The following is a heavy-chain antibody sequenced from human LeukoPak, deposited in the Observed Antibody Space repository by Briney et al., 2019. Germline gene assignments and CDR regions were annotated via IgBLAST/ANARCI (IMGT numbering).Heavy chain of an antibody. Sequence: PGGSLTLSCVTSGFTLSHYGIHWVSQAPGKGREWVAVMWTDGIRKYYTPSVKRRFTLSRDTSKNTQYLEMSSLRVEDTAIYYCTRDADTSSHYDIFDIWGQGTMVTVSS. J-gene: IGHJ3*02. CDR1: GFTLSHYG. D-gene: IGHD3-16*01. CDR2: MWTDGIRK. V-gene: IGHV3-33*01. CDR3: TRDADTSSHYDIFDI.